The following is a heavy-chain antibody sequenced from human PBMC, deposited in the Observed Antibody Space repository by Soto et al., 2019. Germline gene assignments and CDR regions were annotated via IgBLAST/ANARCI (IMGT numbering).Heavy chain of an antibody. CDR2: IGSSGSTI. D-gene: IGHD6-6*01. V-gene: IGHV3-48*03. J-gene: IGHJ4*02. CDR3: ARATYSSSYYFDS. CDR1: GFTFSSFE. Sequence: EVQLVESGGGLVQPGGSLRLSCAASGFTFSSFEMNWVRQAPGKGLEWVSKIGSSGSTIWYADSVKGRFTISRDNANNSLYLQMNSLRGEDTAVYYCARATYSSSYYFDSWGQGTLVTVSS.